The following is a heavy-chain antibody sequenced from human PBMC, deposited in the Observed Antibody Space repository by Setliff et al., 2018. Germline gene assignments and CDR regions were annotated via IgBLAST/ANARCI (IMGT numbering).Heavy chain of an antibody. J-gene: IGHJ3*02. CDR3: AREVSTGENSGCDI. Sequence: GASVKVSCKASGYTFTNYYIHWVRQTPGQGLEWMGIINPSGGRLSYAEKFQDRVTMTRDTSTNTVYMDLSSLRDDDTAMYYCAREVSTGENSGCDIWGQGTVVTVSS. V-gene: IGHV1-46*01. CDR1: GYTFTNYY. CDR2: INPSGGRL. D-gene: IGHD3-9*01.